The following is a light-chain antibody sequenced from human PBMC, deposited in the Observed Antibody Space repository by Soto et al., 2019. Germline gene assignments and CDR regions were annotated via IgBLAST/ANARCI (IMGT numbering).Light chain of an antibody. J-gene: IGKJ2*01. V-gene: IGKV3-20*01. CDR1: QSVRRSF. CDR2: HAS. CDR3: QQYGTSPQT. Sequence: EIVLTQSQGTLSLSPGEVVTLSCRASQSVRRSFLAWYQQKHGQPPRLLIYHASSRATGIPDRFSGGGSGTDFTLTISRLEPEDLAVYYCQQYGTSPQTFGQGTKLDI.